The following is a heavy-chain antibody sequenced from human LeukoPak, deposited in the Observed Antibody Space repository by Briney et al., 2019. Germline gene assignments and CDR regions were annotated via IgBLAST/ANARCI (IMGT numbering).Heavy chain of an antibody. J-gene: IGHJ4*02. D-gene: IGHD6-13*01. CDR1: GGTFSSYA. V-gene: IGHV3-23*01. Sequence: SCKASGGTFSSYAMSWVRQAPGKGLEWVSAISGSGGSTYYADSVKGRFTISRDNSKNTLYLQMNSLRAEDTAVYYCAKLLTVAAAFDYWGQGTLVTVSS. CDR3: AKLLTVAAAFDY. CDR2: ISGSGGST.